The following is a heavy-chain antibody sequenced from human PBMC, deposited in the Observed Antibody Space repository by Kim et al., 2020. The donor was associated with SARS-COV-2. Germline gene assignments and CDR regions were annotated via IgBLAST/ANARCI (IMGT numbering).Heavy chain of an antibody. V-gene: IGHV3-48*02. CDR1: GFTFSSYS. CDR2: ISSSSSTI. D-gene: IGHD2-2*01. J-gene: IGHJ6*02. CDR3: ARDGFEVVPAAIRDHYGMDV. Sequence: GGSLRLSCAASGFTFSSYSMNWVRQAPGKGLEWVSYISSSSSTIYYADSVKGRFTISRDNAKNSLYLQMNSLRDEDTAVYYCARDGFEVVPAAIRDHYGMDVWGQGTTVTVSS.